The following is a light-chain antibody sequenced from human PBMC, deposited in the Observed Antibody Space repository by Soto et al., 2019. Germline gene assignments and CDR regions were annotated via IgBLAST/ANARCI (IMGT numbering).Light chain of an antibody. CDR2: AAS. Sequence: DIQMTQSPSSLSASVGDRVTITCRASQSISSYLNWYQQKPGKAPKLLIYAASSLQCGVPSRFRGSVSGTDFTITLSSQQPEDCGTYYCQQSYSTLTFGGGTKVEIK. CDR3: QQSYSTLT. V-gene: IGKV1-39*01. J-gene: IGKJ4*01. CDR1: QSISSY.